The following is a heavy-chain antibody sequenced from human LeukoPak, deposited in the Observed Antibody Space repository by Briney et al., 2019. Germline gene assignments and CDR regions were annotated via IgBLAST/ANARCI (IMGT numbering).Heavy chain of an antibody. J-gene: IGHJ4*02. CDR3: AKSAFYDNSGYLGY. D-gene: IGHD3-22*01. CDR1: GFTFSNYG. Sequence: GRSLRLSCAASGFTFSNYGMHWVRQAPGKGLEWVAVISYDGSNKYYADSVKGRFTISRDTSKNTLYLQMNSLRAGDAAVYYCAKSAFYDNSGYLGYWGQGTLVTVSS. CDR2: ISYDGSNK. V-gene: IGHV3-30*18.